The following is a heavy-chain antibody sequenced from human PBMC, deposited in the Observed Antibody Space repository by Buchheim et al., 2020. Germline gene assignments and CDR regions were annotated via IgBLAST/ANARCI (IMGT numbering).Heavy chain of an antibody. V-gene: IGHV3-74*01. J-gene: IGHJ5*02. CDR1: GFTFSSYW. D-gene: IGHD3-3*01. Sequence: EVQLVESGGGLVQPGGSLRLSCAASGFTFSSYWMHWVRQAPGKGLVWDSRINSDGSSTSYADSVKGRFTISRDNAKNTLYLQMNSLRAEDTAVYYCARDVGPNYDFWSGYSGGWFDPWGQGTL. CDR2: INSDGSST. CDR3: ARDVGPNYDFWSGYSGGWFDP.